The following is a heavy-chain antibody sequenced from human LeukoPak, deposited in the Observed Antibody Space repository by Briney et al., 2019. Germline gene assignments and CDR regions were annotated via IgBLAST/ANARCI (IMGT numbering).Heavy chain of an antibody. J-gene: IGHJ4*02. CDR1: GGSISSYY. CDR2: IYYSGST. Sequence: SETLSLTCTVSGGSISSYYWSWIRQPPGEGLEWIGYIYYSGSTNYNPSLKSRVTISVDTSKNQFSLKLSSVTAADTAVYYCASNGGYSSSVDYWGQGTLVTVSS. V-gene: IGHV4-59*08. CDR3: ASNGGYSSSVDY. D-gene: IGHD6-13*01.